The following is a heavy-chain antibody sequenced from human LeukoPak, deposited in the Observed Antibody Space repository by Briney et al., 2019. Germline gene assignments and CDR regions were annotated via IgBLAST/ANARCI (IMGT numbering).Heavy chain of an antibody. D-gene: IGHD2-2*01. CDR1: GFTFSGYA. V-gene: IGHV3-23*01. J-gene: IGHJ3*01. CDR2: ISDSGART. CDR3: ARSRVPASLDQVFDV. Sequence: GGSLRLSCAASGFTFSGYAISWFRLAPEKGLELVSTISDSGARTFYADSVKGRFTISRDNSQNTLDLQMNYLSAEDTAIYYCARSRVPASLDQVFDVWGQGTMVTVSS.